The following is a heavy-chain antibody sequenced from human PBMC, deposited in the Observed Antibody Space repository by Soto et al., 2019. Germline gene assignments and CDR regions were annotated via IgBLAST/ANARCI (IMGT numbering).Heavy chain of an antibody. V-gene: IGHV3-49*03. CDR3: TRIKVVTQSSDAFDI. D-gene: IGHD3-22*01. J-gene: IGHJ3*02. Sequence: GSLRLSCTASGFTFGDYVMSSFRQAPGKGLEWVGFIRSKAYGGTTEYAASVKGRFTISRDDSKSIAYLQMNSLKTEDTAVYYCTRIKVVTQSSDAFDIWGQGTMVTVSS. CDR1: GFTFGDYV. CDR2: IRSKAYGGTT.